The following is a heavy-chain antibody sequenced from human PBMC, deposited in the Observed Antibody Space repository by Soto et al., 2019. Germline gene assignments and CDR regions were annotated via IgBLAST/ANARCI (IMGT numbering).Heavy chain of an antibody. CDR2: ISYSGST. J-gene: IGHJ4*02. V-gene: IGHV4-59*02. CDR3: ARVHHDFWSDYQDY. Sequence: PSETLSLTCTVSGASVSSYYWTWIRQPPGKGLEWIGYISYSGSTNYSPSLKSRVTISVDTSKNQFSLKLSSLTAADTAVYYCARVHHDFWSDYQDYWGQGTLVTVSS. D-gene: IGHD3-3*01. CDR1: GASVSSYY.